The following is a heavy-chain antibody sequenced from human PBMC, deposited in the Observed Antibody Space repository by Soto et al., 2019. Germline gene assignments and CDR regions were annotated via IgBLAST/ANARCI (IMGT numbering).Heavy chain of an antibody. J-gene: IGHJ6*02. V-gene: IGHV1-69*01. CDR2: IIPIPGTA. CDR1: GGTFSSYA. D-gene: IGHD2-2*01. CDR3: ARSQGSRTSLEIYYYYYYGMDV. Sequence: QVQLVQSGAEVKKPGSSVKVSCKASGGTFSSYAISWVRQAPGQGLEWMGGIIPIPGTANYAQKFQGRVTITADESTSTAYMELSSLRSEDPAVYYCARSQGSRTSLEIYYYYYYGMDVWGQGTTVSVSS.